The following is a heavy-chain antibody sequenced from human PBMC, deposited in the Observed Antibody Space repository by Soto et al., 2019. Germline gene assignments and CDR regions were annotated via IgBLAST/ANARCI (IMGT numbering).Heavy chain of an antibody. V-gene: IGHV3-23*01. CDR2: ITGSGGST. CDR1: GFTFRSYA. J-gene: IGHJ6*02. Sequence: PGGSLRLSCAASGFTFRSYAMTWVRQAPGKGLDWVSAITGSGGSTYYADSVKGRLTISRDNSKNTLYLQMNSLRAEDTAVYYCANSLGYHYYYGMDVWGQGTAVTVSS. D-gene: IGHD3-16*01. CDR3: ANSLGYHYYYGMDV.